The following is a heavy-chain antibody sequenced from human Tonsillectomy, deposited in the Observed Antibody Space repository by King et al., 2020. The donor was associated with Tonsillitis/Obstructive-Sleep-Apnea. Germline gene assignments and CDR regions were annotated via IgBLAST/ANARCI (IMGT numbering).Heavy chain of an antibody. J-gene: IGHJ6*02. V-gene: IGHV3-33*01. CDR3: ARDINGNPSNKGAYYYGMDV. CDR2: IWYDGSNK. CDR1: GFTFSSYG. Sequence: QLVQSGGGVVQPGRSLRLSCAASGFTFSSYGMHWVRQAPGKGLEWVAVIWYDGSNKYYADSVKGRFTISRDNSKNTLYLQMNSLRAEDTAVYYCARDINGNPSNKGAYYYGMDVWGQGTTVTVSS. D-gene: IGHD2-8*01.